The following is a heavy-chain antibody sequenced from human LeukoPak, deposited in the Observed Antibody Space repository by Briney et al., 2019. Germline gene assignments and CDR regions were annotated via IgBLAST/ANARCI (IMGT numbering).Heavy chain of an antibody. Sequence: SETLSLTCTVSGGSISSYYWSWIRQPPGKGLEWIGYIYDSGSTNYNPSLKSRVTISVDSSKNQFSLKLSSVTAADTAVYYCARVSVYFDYWGQGTLDTVSS. CDR1: GGSISSYY. CDR3: ARVSVYFDY. V-gene: IGHV4-59*01. J-gene: IGHJ4*02. CDR2: IYDSGST. D-gene: IGHD3-3*01.